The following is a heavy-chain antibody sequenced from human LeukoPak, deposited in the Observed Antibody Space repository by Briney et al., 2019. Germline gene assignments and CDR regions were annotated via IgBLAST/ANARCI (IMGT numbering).Heavy chain of an antibody. CDR2: ISAYNGNT. V-gene: IGHV1-18*01. J-gene: IGHJ4*02. Sequence: ASVKVSCKASGYTFTSYGISWVRQAPGQGLEWMGWISAYNGNTNYAQKLQGRVTMTTDTSTSTAYMELRSPRSDDTAVYYCARLTFYDFWSGYPNGDLDYWGQGTLVTVSS. CDR3: ARLTFYDFWSGYPNGDLDY. D-gene: IGHD3-3*01. CDR1: GYTFTSYG.